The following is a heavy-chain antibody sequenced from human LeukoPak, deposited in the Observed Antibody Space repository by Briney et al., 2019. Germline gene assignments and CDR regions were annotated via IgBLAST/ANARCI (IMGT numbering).Heavy chain of an antibody. D-gene: IGHD3-22*01. CDR3: ARDGYYYDSSGYFDY. J-gene: IGHJ4*02. Sequence: GGSLRLSCAASGFTFSSYGMHWVRQAPGKGLEWVAVIWYDGSNKYYADSVKGRFTISRDNSKNTLYLQMNSLRAEDTAVYYCARDGYYYDSSGYFDYWGQGTLVTVSS. CDR2: IWYDGSNK. V-gene: IGHV3-33*01. CDR1: GFTFSSYG.